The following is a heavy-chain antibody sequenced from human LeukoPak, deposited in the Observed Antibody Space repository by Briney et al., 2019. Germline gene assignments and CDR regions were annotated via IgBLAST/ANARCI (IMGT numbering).Heavy chain of an antibody. Sequence: PSETLSLTCTVSGGSISSSSYYWGWIRQPPGKGLEWIGSVYYSGSTYYNPSLKSRVTTSVDTSKNQFSLELSSVTAADTAVYYCARHSGGYYDFWSGHHYNWFDPWGQGTLVTVSS. D-gene: IGHD3-3*01. J-gene: IGHJ5*02. CDR3: ARHSGGYYDFWSGHHYNWFDP. V-gene: IGHV4-39*01. CDR1: GGSISSSSYY. CDR2: VYYSGST.